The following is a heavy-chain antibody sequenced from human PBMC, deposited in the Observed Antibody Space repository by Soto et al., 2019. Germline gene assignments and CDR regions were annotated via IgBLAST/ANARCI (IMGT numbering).Heavy chain of an antibody. CDR2: IYYSGST. Sequence: SETLSLTCTVSGGSISSGDYYWSCIRQPPGKGLEWVGYIYYSGSTSYNPSLKSRVTISLDTSKNQFSLKLSSVTAADTAVYYCATGYSYFDYWGQGTLVTVSS. CDR3: ATGYSYFDY. J-gene: IGHJ4*02. D-gene: IGHD2-15*01. CDR1: GGSISSGDYY. V-gene: IGHV4-30-4*01.